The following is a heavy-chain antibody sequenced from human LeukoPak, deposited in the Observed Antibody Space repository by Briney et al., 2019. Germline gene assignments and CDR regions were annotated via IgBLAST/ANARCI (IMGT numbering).Heavy chain of an antibody. CDR3: ARGRYCSGGSCLDY. CDR2: ISNSGST. CDR1: GGSISSYF. J-gene: IGHJ4*02. D-gene: IGHD2-15*01. Sequence: SETLSLTCTVSGGSISSYFWSWIRQPPGKGLEWVAYISNSGSTNYNPSLKSRVTISVDTSKSQFSLKLTSVTSADTAVYYCARGRYCSGGSCLDYWGQGTLVTVSS. V-gene: IGHV4-59*01.